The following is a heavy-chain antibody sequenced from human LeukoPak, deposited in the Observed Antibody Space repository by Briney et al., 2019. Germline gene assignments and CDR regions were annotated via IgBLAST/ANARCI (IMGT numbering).Heavy chain of an antibody. V-gene: IGHV3-30*02. CDR1: GFTFSSYG. Sequence: GGSLRLSCAASGFTFSSYGMHWVRQAPGKGLEWVAFIRYDGSNKYYADSVKGRFTISRDNSKNTLYLQMNSLRVEDTAVYYCARDPHFYYYYGMDVWGQGTTVTVSS. CDR3: ARDPHFYYYYGMDV. CDR2: IRYDGSNK. J-gene: IGHJ6*02.